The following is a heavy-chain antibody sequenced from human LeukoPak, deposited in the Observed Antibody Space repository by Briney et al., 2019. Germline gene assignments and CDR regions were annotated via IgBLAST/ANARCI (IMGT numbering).Heavy chain of an antibody. CDR1: VDSFSGYY. V-gene: IGHV4-34*01. J-gene: IGHJ4*02. D-gene: IGHD6-13*01. CDR2: INHSGST. CDR3: ARRGSSSWVYFDC. Sequence: SETLSLTCAVYVDSFSGYYWTWIRQPPGRGLEWIGEINHSGSTNYNPSLKSRVTISVDTSKNQFSLKLSSVTAADTAVYYCARRGSSSWVYFDCWGQGTLVTVSS.